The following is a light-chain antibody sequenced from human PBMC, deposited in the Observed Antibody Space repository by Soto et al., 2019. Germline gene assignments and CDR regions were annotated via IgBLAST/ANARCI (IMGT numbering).Light chain of an antibody. CDR2: WAS. Sequence: DIVMTQSPDSLAVSLGERATINCKSSQSVLYSSNNKNYLAWYQQKPGQPPKLLIYWASTRESGVPDRFSGSGSGTDFPLTISSLQAADVAIYYCQQYYSIPFTFGGGTKVEIK. CDR1: QSVLYSSNNKNY. CDR3: QQYYSIPFT. J-gene: IGKJ4*01. V-gene: IGKV4-1*01.